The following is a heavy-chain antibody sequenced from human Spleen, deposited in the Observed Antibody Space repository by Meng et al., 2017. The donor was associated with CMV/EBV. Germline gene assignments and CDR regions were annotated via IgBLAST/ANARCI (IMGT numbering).Heavy chain of an antibody. J-gene: IGHJ6*02. V-gene: IGHV1-2*02. D-gene: IGHD6-13*01. CDR1: GYTLTGHH. CDR3: ARDGSHSSSWYGYYGMDV. CDR2: INPNTGAT. Sequence: ASVKVSCKTSGYTLTGHHIHWVRQAPGQGLEWMGYINPNTGATKYAQNFQGRVTMTRDTSINTAYMDLSGLRSDDTAVYYCARDGSHSSSWYGYYGMDVWGQGTTVTVSS.